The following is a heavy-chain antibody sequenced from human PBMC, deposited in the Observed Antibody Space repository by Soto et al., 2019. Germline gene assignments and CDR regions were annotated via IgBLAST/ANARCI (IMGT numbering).Heavy chain of an antibody. CDR3: SYCGGDCYIDY. J-gene: IGHJ4*02. CDR2: ISGSGGTT. CDR1: GVTFSNNG. Sequence: GGSLRLSCAASGVTFSNNGMSWVRQAPGKGLEWVSGISGSGGTTDYADSVKGRFTISRDNSKNTLYLQMNSLRAEDTAVYYCSYCGGDCYIDYWGQGTLVTVSS. V-gene: IGHV3-23*01. D-gene: IGHD2-21*02.